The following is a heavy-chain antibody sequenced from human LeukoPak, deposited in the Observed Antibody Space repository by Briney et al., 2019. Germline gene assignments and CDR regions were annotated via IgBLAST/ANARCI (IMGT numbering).Heavy chain of an antibody. D-gene: IGHD1-26*01. J-gene: IGHJ4*02. CDR2: IKQDGSEK. CDR1: GFTFSSYA. Sequence: PGGSLRLSCAASGFTFSSYAMSWVRQAPGKGLEWVANIKQDGSEKYYVDSVKGRFTISRDNAKNSLYLQMNSLRAEDTAVYYCARDSRSRGFDYWGQGTLVTVSS. CDR3: ARDSRSRGFDY. V-gene: IGHV3-7*03.